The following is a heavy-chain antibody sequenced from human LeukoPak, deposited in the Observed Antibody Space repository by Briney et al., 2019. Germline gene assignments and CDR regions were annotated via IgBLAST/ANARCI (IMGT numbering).Heavy chain of an antibody. CDR2: INHSGST. CDR1: GGSFRCYY. Sequence: SETLSLTCAVYGGSFRCYYWRWIRQPRGKGLEGRGEINHSGSTNYNPSLKSRVTISVDTSKNQFSLKLSSVTAADTAVYYCARGNVLRFLEWKGTFDYWGQGTLVTVSS. V-gene: IGHV4-34*01. D-gene: IGHD3-3*01. CDR3: ARGNVLRFLEWKGTFDY. J-gene: IGHJ4*02.